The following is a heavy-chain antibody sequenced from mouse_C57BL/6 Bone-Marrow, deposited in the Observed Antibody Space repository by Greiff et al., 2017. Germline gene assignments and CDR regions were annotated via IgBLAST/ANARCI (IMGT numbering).Heavy chain of an antibody. Sequence: QVQLQQSGPELVKPGASVKISCKASGYAFSGSWMNWVKQRPGKGLEWIGRIYPGDGDTNYNGKFKGKATLTADKSSSTAYMQLSSLTSEDSAVYFCARGDWDYWGQGTTLTVSS. V-gene: IGHV1-82*01. J-gene: IGHJ2*01. CDR1: GYAFSGSW. CDR2: IYPGDGDT. CDR3: ARGDWDY. D-gene: IGHD3-3*01.